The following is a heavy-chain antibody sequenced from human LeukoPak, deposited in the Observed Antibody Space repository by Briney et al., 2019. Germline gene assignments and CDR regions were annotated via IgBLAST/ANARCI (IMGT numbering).Heavy chain of an antibody. CDR2: INPGGST. CDR3: AREDALDY. V-gene: IGHV3-53*01. Sequence: GGSLRLSCAASGFTVSTNFITWVRQAPGKGLEWVSVINPGGSTYYADSVKGRFTISRDNSKNTVYLQMKSVRAEDTAVYYCAREDALDYWGQGVLVTVSS. J-gene: IGHJ4*02. CDR1: GFTVSTNF. D-gene: IGHD2-8*01.